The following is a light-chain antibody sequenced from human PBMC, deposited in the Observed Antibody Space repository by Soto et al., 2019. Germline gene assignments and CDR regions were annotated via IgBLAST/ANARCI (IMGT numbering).Light chain of an antibody. J-gene: IGLJ2*01. CDR3: CSYAGRSTDVV. Sequence: QSVLTQPASVSGSPGQSITISCTGTSSDVGSYNLVSWYQQHPGKAPKLMIYEGSKRPSGVSNRFSGSKSGNTASLTISGLQAEDEADYYCCSYAGRSTDVVFGGGTKLPVL. CDR2: EGS. V-gene: IGLV2-23*01. CDR1: SSDVGSYNL.